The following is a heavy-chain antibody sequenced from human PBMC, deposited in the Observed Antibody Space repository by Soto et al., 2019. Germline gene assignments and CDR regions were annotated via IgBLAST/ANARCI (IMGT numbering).Heavy chain of an antibody. CDR2: IDPSDSYA. J-gene: IGHJ6*02. V-gene: IGHV5-10-1*01. D-gene: IGHD3-3*01. CDR1: GYSFTSYW. CDR3: ARHRRFLEDGMDV. Sequence: LGESLKISCKGSGYSFTSYWISWVRQMPGKGLEWMGRIDPSDSYANYSPSFQGHVTISADKSISTAYLQWSSLKASDTAMYYCARHRRFLEDGMDVWGQGTTVTVSS.